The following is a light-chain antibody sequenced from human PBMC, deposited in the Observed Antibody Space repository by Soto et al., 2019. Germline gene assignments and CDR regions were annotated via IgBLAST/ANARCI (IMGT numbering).Light chain of an antibody. CDR2: GTS. J-gene: IGKJ1*01. Sequence: EILLTQSPGTLSLSPGDRATLSCRASQYVSSSRLGWYQQKPGQAPRLLIHGTSSRATDIPDRFSGSGSGTNFTLTISRLEPEDFAVYYCQKYANTPWTFGQGTKVEIK. V-gene: IGKV3-20*01. CDR3: QKYANTPWT. CDR1: QYVSSSR.